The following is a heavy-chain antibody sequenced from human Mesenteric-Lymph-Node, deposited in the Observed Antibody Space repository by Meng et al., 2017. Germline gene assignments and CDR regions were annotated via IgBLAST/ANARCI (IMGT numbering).Heavy chain of an antibody. J-gene: IGHJ4*02. CDR3: AYMVRGVISGFDY. V-gene: IGHV3-30*03. CDR1: GFTFNSYG. Sequence: GESLKISCAASGFTFNSYGMHWVRQAPGKGLEWVAVISYDGKNQYYADSVKGRFTISRDNSKNTLYLQMNSLRAEDTAVYYCAYMVRGVISGFDYWGQGTLVTVSS. D-gene: IGHD3-10*01. CDR2: ISYDGKNQ.